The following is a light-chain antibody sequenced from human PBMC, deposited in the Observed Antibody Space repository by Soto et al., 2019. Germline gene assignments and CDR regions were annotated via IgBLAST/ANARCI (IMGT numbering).Light chain of an antibody. V-gene: IGKV3-11*01. CDR1: QSVSGT. Sequence: EIVLTQPPATLSSSPGERDTLSCRASQSVSGTLAWYHEKPGQAPRLLIYDTSNRATSIPARFSGSGSGTDFTLTITSLEREDFSVYYCQQRGIVPLTFGPGTKLDIK. J-gene: IGKJ3*01. CDR2: DTS. CDR3: QQRGIVPLT.